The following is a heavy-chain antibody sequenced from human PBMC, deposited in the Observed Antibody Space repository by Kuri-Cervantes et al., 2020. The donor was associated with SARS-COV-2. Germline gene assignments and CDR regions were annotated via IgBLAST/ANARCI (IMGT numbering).Heavy chain of an antibody. J-gene: IGHJ4*02. V-gene: IGHV3-30-3*01. D-gene: IGHD1-26*01. CDR2: ISYDGSNK. Sequence: GESLKISCAASGFTFSSYAMHWVRQAPGKGLEWVAVISYDGSNKYYADSVKGRFTISRDNSKNSLYLQMNSLRAEDTALYYCATLVGARPNWGQGTLVTVSS. CDR1: GFTFSSYA. CDR3: ATLVGARPN.